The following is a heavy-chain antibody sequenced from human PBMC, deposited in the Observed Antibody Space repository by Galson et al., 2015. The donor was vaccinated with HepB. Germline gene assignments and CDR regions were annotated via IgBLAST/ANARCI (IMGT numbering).Heavy chain of an antibody. CDR2: IIPILGRA. J-gene: IGHJ4*02. D-gene: IGHD3-22*01. V-gene: IGHV1-69*04. CDR1: GGTLSSYP. Sequence: SVKVSCKASGGTLSSYPIGWVRQAPGQGLQWMGRIIPILGRANYAQNFQGRVTITADISTSMAYMELRSLKSEDTAVYYCARVVSDYDSNGYFFTDWGQGTLVTVSS. CDR3: ARVVSDYDSNGYFFTD.